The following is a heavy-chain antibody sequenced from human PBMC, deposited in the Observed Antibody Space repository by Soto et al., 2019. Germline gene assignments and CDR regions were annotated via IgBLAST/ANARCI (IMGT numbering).Heavy chain of an antibody. CDR2: ITPYNGKT. J-gene: IGHJ4*02. V-gene: IGHV1-18*01. D-gene: IGHD2-2*01. CDR3: ARDTSHYFDH. Sequence: ASVKVSCKASGYTFITYGVTWVRQAPGQGLEWMGWITPYNGKTHYAQKFQDRVTMTTDTAATTAYMELRSLTSDDTAMYFCARDTSHYFDHWGQGILVTVSS. CDR1: GYTFITYG.